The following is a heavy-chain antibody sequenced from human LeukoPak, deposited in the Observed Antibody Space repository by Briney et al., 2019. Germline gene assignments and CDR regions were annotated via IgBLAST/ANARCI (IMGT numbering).Heavy chain of an antibody. CDR3: ARGGAFSGDH. CDR1: GFTFRNFW. J-gene: IGHJ4*02. V-gene: IGHV3-7*04. CDR2: MHPEGNEK. Sequence: PGRSLRLACAASGFTFRNFWMSWVRQAPGRGLEWVANMHPEGNEKYHVESVKGRFTISRDNRKSALFLQMNGLRVEDTAVYYCARGGAFSGDHWGQGTLVTVSS.